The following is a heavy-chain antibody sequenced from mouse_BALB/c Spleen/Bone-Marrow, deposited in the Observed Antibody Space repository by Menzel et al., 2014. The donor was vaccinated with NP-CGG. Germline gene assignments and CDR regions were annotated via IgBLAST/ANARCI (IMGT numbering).Heavy chain of an antibody. D-gene: IGHD1-1*01. Sequence: QVQLKESGAELVMPGTSVKVSCKASGYAFTNYLIEWVKQRPGQGLEWIGVINPGSGGTNYNEKFKGKATLTADKSSSTAYMQLSSLTSDDSAVYFCAREIITSFAYWGQGTLVTVSA. J-gene: IGHJ3*01. CDR3: AREIITSFAY. V-gene: IGHV1-54*01. CDR1: GYAFTNYL. CDR2: INPGSGGT.